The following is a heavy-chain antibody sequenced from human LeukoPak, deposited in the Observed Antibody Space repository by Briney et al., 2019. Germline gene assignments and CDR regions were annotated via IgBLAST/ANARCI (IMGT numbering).Heavy chain of an antibody. CDR3: ARDLTRITIFGVVNAWFDP. CDR1: GGSISSYY. D-gene: IGHD3-3*01. Sequence: SESLSLTCPVSGGSISSYYWSWIRQPPGKGLEWMGYIYYSVTTNSNPSFKSGATISVDTPKTRFSLKLSSVTAATTPVYYCARDLTRITIFGVVNAWFDPWGQGTLVTVSS. CDR2: IYYSVTT. J-gene: IGHJ5*02. V-gene: IGHV4-59*01.